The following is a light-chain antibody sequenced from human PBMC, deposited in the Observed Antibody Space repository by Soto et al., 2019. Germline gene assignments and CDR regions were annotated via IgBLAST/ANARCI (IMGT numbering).Light chain of an antibody. J-gene: IGLJ1*01. CDR3: TSHTSTSILYA. CDR1: SSDDGDYNF. CDR2: EVR. V-gene: IGLV2-14*01. Sequence: QSVLTQPASVSGSPGQSITISCTGTSSDDGDYNFVSLYQQHSGKAPKLIIYEVRNRPSGVSNRFSGSKSGNTASLTISGLQAEDEADYYCTSHTSTSILYAFGTGTKVTVL.